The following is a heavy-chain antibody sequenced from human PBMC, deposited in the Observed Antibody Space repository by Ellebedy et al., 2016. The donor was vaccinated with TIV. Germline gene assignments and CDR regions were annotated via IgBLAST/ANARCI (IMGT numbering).Heavy chain of an antibody. V-gene: IGHV3-66*01. CDR2: IYSDGST. J-gene: IGHJ3*02. CDR1: GFIVSSNY. CDR3: ARDLVEEYDSSGYGDAFDI. Sequence: GESLKISCAASGFIVSSNYMSWVRQAPGKGLEWVSVIYSDGSTYYADSVKGRFTISRDNSKNTLYLQMNSLRAEDTAVYYCARDLVEEYDSSGYGDAFDIWGQGTMVTVSS. D-gene: IGHD3-22*01.